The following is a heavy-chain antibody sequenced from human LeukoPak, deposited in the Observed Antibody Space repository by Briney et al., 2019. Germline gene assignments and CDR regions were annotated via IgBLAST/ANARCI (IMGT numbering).Heavy chain of an antibody. J-gene: IGHJ6*03. CDR2: ISYDGSNK. CDR3: ARGSDSGWPHYYYYYYMDV. V-gene: IGHV3-30*04. CDR1: GFTFSSYA. Sequence: GGSLRLSCAASGFTFSSYAMHWVRKAPGRGLEWVAVISYDGSNKYYADSVKGRFTVSRDNSKNTLYLQMNSLRAEDTAVYYCARGSDSGWPHYYYYYYMDVWGKGTTVTVSS. D-gene: IGHD6-19*01.